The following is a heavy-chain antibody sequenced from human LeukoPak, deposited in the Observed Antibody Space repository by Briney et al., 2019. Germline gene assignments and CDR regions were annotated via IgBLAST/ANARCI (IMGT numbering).Heavy chain of an antibody. CDR3: ATGLVYNLDY. CDR2: IYSDGST. Sequence: GGSLRLSCAAAGLTVNSKYMTCVSQAPGKGLEWVSVIYSDGSTYYIDSVKGRFIISRDNSKNTLYLQMDSLRAEDTAVYYRATGLVYNLDYWGQGTLVTVSS. D-gene: IGHD1-1*01. V-gene: IGHV3-66*01. CDR1: GLTVNSKY. J-gene: IGHJ4*02.